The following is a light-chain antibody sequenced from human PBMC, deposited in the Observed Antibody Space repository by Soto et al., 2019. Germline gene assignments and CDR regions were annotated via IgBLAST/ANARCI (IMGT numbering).Light chain of an antibody. CDR3: QQFGGSFS. V-gene: IGKV3-11*01. Sequence: EIVLTQSPATLSLSPGERATLSCRASQSVSSYLAWYQQKPGQAPRLLIYDASNRATGIPARFSGSGSGTDFTLTISSLEPEDFAVYYCQQFGGSFSFGGGTKVEI. CDR2: DAS. J-gene: IGKJ4*01. CDR1: QSVSSY.